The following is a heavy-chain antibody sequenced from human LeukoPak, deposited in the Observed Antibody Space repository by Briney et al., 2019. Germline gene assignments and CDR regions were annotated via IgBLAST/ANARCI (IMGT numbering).Heavy chain of an antibody. CDR2: IKQEGREK. CDR1: GFTFSRYW. CDR3: ARDPYSSTWSYGMDV. D-gene: IGHD6-6*01. V-gene: IGHV3-7*05. J-gene: IGHJ6*02. Sequence: GGSLRLSCAASGFTFSRYWMSCVRHAPGKGLEWVAHIKQEGREKVYVDSVKGRFTISRDTATNSLFLQMNTLRADDTAVYYCARDPYSSTWSYGMDVWGQGTTVTVSS.